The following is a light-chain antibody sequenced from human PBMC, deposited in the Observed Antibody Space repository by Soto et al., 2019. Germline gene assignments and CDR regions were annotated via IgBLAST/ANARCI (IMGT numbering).Light chain of an antibody. J-gene: IGLJ1*01. CDR1: SSDVGAYSF. CDR2: GVS. Sequence: SVLTQPASVSGSAGQSITISGTGTSSDVGAYSFVSWFQQHPGKAPKLIIYGVSDRPSGVSNRFSGSKSGNTASLTISGLQAEDEADYYCSSYTIFTTYVFGTGTKVTVL. V-gene: IGLV2-14*01. CDR3: SSYTIFTTYV.